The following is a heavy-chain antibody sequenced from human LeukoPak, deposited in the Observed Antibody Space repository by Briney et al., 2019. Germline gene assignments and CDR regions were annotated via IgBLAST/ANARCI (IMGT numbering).Heavy chain of an antibody. D-gene: IGHD3-22*01. CDR1: GFTLNNAW. CDR3: TTDRYYDNSELQFQH. CDR2: IKRETDGGTI. Sequence: AGGSLRLSCAASGFTLNNAWMSWVRQAPGKGLEWLGRIKRETDGGTIDYAAPVKGRFTISRDDSRNTLYLQMDSLKIEDTAVYYCTTDRYYDNSELQFQHWGQGTLVTVSS. J-gene: IGHJ1*01. V-gene: IGHV3-15*01.